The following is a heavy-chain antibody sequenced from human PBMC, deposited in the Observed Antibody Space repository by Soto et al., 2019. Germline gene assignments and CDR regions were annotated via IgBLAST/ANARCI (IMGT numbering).Heavy chain of an antibody. CDR3: ARGDRGAFDL. CDR1: GFTFSYYW. D-gene: IGHD1-26*01. V-gene: IGHV3-74*01. CDR2: IHSDGRST. Sequence: EVQLVESGGGLVRPGGSLRLSCAASGFTFSYYWMHWVRQAPGKGRVWVSRIHSDGRSTTYADFVKGRFIISRDNARNTVDLQMNSVRVEDTAVYYCARGDRGAFDLWGQGTVVTVSS. J-gene: IGHJ3*01.